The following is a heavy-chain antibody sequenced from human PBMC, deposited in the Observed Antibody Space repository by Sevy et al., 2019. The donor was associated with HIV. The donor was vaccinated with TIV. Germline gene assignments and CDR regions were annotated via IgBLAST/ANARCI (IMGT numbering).Heavy chain of an antibody. CDR1: GFIFSNYN. CDR2: ISSSSNDI. CDR3: ARKRELLVPDY. J-gene: IGHJ4*02. V-gene: IGHV3-21*01. D-gene: IGHD2-21*02. Sequence: GGSLRLSCAASGFIFSNYNMNWVRQAPGKGLEWVSSISSSSNDIYYADSVKGRFTISRDNAKNSLYLQMNSLRAEDTAGYYWARKRELLVPDYWGQGTLVTVSS.